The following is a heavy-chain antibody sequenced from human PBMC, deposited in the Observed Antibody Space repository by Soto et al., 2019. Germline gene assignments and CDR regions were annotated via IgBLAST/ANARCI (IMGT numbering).Heavy chain of an antibody. V-gene: IGHV4-30-4*01. CDR3: ARYYGGNSDAFDI. Sequence: SETLSLTCIVSGGSISTGDNYWSWIRQPPGKGLEWIGYIYYSGTTYYNPSLKSRATISADTSKNQFSLKLSSVTAADTAVYYCARYYGGNSDAFDIWGQGTTVT. D-gene: IGHD3-10*01. J-gene: IGHJ3*02. CDR1: GGSISTGDNY. CDR2: IYYSGTT.